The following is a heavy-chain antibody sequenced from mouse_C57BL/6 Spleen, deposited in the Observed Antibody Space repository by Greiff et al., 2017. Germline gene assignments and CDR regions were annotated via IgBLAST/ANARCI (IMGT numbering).Heavy chain of an antibody. CDR3: TRGDYGSSHYYAMDY. V-gene: IGHV1-5*01. Sequence: EVQLQQSGTVLARPGASVKMSCKTSGYTFTSYWMHWVKQRPGQGLEWIGAIYPGNSDTSYNQKFKGKAKLTAVTSASTAYMELSSLTNEDSAVYYCTRGDYGSSHYYAMDYWGQGTSGTVSS. D-gene: IGHD1-1*01. J-gene: IGHJ4*01. CDR2: IYPGNSDT. CDR1: GYTFTSYW.